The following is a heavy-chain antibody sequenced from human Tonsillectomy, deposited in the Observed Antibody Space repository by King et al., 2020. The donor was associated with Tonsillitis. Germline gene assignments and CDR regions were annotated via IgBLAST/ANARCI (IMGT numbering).Heavy chain of an antibody. J-gene: IGHJ6*02. CDR1: GFTFSSYA. V-gene: IGHV3-30-3*01. CDR2: ISYDGSNK. CDR3: AGDQDIVVVVVATASMDV. Sequence: QLVQSGGGVVQPGRSLRLSCAASGFTFSSYAMHWVRQAPGKGLEWVAVISYDGSNKYYADSVKGRFTISRDNSKNTLYLQMNSLRAEDTAVYYCAGDQDIVVVVVATASMDVWGQGTTVTVSS. D-gene: IGHD2-15*01.